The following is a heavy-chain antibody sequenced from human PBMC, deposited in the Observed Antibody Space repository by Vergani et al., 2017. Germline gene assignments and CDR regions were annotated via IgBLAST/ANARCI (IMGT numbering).Heavy chain of an antibody. Sequence: QVQLVQSGAEVKKPGASVKVSCKASGYTFTGYYMHWVRQAPGQGLEWMGWINPNGGGTNYAQKFQGRVTMTRDTSISTAYMELSRLRSDDTAVYYCARGRNYYDSHMDVWGKGTTVTVSS. D-gene: IGHD3-22*01. CDR2: INPNGGGT. CDR3: ARGRNYYDSHMDV. J-gene: IGHJ6*03. CDR1: GYTFTGYY. V-gene: IGHV1-2*02.